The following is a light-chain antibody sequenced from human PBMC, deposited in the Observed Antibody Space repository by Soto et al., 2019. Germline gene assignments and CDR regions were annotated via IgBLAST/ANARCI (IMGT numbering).Light chain of an antibody. CDR2: YDS. CDR3: QVWDISSGHVV. Sequence: SYELTQPPSVSVAPGKTASVACGGSNIGSKSVHWYQKKSGQAPVLVMYYDSDRPSGIPERFSCSNSGNTATLTISRVEAGDEADYYCQVWDISSGHVVFGGGTQLTVL. J-gene: IGLJ3*02. CDR1: NIGSKS. V-gene: IGLV3-21*01.